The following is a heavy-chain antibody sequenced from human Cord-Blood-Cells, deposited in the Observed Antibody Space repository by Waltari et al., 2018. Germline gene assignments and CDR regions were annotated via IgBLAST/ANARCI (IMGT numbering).Heavy chain of an antibody. CDR2: IYYSGST. J-gene: IGHJ4*02. CDR1: GGSISSSSYY. CDR3: ARDGGNSDVGYYFDY. Sequence: QLQLQESGPGLVKPSETLSLTCTVSGGSISSSSYYWGWIRQPPGKGLEWIGSIYYSGSTYYSPSLKSRVTISVDTSKNQFSLKLSSVTAADTAVYYCARDGGNSDVGYYFDYWGQGTLVTVSS. D-gene: IGHD2-21*02. V-gene: IGHV4-39*02.